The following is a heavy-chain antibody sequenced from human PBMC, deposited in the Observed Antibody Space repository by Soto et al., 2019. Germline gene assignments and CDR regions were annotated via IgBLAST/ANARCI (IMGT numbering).Heavy chain of an antibody. Sequence: SGTLSLTCSVSGASVAGGSYYWSWVRQPPGKGLEWIGYIPSRGRPFYNPSLTSRGTISADTSKNQLSLQLTSVTAADTAVYYCARDTYSGYDFGLWGQGTLVTVYS. J-gene: IGHJ5*02. V-gene: IGHV4-30-4*01. CDR3: ARDTYSGYDFGL. CDR2: IPSRGRP. D-gene: IGHD5-12*01. CDR1: GASVAGGSYY.